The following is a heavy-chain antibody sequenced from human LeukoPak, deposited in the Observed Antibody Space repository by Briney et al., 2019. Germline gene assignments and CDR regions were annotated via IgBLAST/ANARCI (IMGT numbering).Heavy chain of an antibody. D-gene: IGHD3-9*01. Sequence: PGGSLRLSCAASGFTFSSYGMHWVRQAPGKGLEWVAFIRNDGSNKYYADSVKGRFTISRDNSKNTLYLQMNSLRAEDTAVYYCARASRYFDWLSHYYYMDVWGKGTTVTISS. J-gene: IGHJ6*03. CDR2: IRNDGSNK. CDR3: ARASRYFDWLSHYYYMDV. V-gene: IGHV3-30*02. CDR1: GFTFSSYG.